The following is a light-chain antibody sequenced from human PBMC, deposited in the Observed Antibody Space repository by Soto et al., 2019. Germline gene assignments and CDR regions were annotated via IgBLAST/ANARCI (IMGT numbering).Light chain of an antibody. Sequence: EIVLTQSPGTLSLSPGERATLSCRASQSVSSTYLAWYQQKPGQAPRLLIYGASSRATGIPHRFSGSGFGTDFTLTISKVEPEDFAVYYCQQYGTPRSVTFGQGTQLEIK. J-gene: IGKJ5*01. CDR1: QSVSSTY. V-gene: IGKV3-20*01. CDR2: GAS. CDR3: QQYGTPRSVT.